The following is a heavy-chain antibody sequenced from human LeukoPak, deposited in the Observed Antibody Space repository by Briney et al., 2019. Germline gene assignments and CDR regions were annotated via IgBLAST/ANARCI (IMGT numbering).Heavy chain of an antibody. J-gene: IGHJ6*02. V-gene: IGHV3-23*01. CDR2: FTRNDETT. Sequence: RGSLRLSCATSGFTFSNSAMSWVRQAPGKGLEWVSGFTRNDETTSYADSVKGRFTISRDNAKNSLYLQMNSLRAEDTAVYYCARDVVVVTANPDCGMDVWGQGTTVTVSS. CDR3: ARDVVVVTANPDCGMDV. CDR1: GFTFSNSA. D-gene: IGHD2-21*02.